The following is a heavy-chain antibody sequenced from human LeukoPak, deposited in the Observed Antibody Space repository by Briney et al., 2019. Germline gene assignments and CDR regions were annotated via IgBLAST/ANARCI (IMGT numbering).Heavy chain of an antibody. Sequence: GRSLRLSCAASGFTFSNYGVHWVRQAPGRGLEWVAVTWSGGGTKYYADSVKGRFTVSRDNSKNTLYLQMNSLSADDTAVYYCAGDADTSGHYSYFDYWGQGTLVTVSS. J-gene: IGHJ4*02. CDR2: TWSGGGTK. D-gene: IGHD3-22*01. CDR3: AGDADTSGHYSYFDY. V-gene: IGHV3-33*01. CDR1: GFTFSNYG.